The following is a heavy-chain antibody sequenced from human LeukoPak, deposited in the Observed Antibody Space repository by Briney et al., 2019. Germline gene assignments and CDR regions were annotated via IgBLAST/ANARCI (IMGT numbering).Heavy chain of an antibody. Sequence: SETLSLTCTLSGGSISSSSYYWGWIRQPPGKGLEWIASIYYSGSTNYNPSLKSRVTISVDTSKNQFSLKLSSVTAADTAVYYCATLNSGCFDYWGQGTLVTVSS. J-gene: IGHJ4*02. V-gene: IGHV4-39*07. D-gene: IGHD2/OR15-2a*01. CDR1: GGSISSSSYY. CDR3: ATLNSGCFDY. CDR2: IYYSGST.